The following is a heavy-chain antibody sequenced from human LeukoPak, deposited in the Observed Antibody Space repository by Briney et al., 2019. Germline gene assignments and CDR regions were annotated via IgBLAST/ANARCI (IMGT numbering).Heavy chain of an antibody. CDR1: GYIFTAYT. J-gene: IGHJ4*02. V-gene: IGHV1-3*01. Sequence: ASVKVSCKASGYIFTAYTVHWLRQAPGQSLEWMGWINAGNGDTKYSQKLQGRVTITRDTSATTAYMELSSLTSEDTGVYYCARPGYLRYLDYWGQGSLVTVSS. CDR2: INAGNGDT. D-gene: IGHD2-15*01. CDR3: ARPGYLRYLDY.